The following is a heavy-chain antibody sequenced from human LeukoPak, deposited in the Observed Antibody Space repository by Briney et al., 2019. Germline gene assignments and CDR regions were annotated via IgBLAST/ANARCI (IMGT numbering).Heavy chain of an antibody. D-gene: IGHD6-13*01. CDR1: GYTFTSYG. CDR3: TRDLPYSSSWESIDY. CDR2: ISAYNGNT. J-gene: IGHJ4*02. V-gene: IGHV1-18*01. Sequence: ASVKVSCKASGYTFTSYGINWVRQAPGQGPEWMGWISAYNGNTKYAQNLQGKVTMTTDTSTSTAYMELRSLRSDDTAVYYCTRDLPYSSSWESIDYWGQGTLVTVSS.